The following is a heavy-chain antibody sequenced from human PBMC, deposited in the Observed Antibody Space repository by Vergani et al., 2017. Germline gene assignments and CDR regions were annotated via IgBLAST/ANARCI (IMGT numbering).Heavy chain of an antibody. D-gene: IGHD2-21*01. CDR3: ARSQGDYWYFHL. J-gene: IGHJ2*01. V-gene: IGHV4-38-2*01. CDR2: IHNRGKT. CDR1: GYSTGSGFY. Sequence: QVRLEESGPGLLKPSETRSLTGSVSGYSTGSGFYWAWIRQSPGEGLQWLTSIHNRGKTYHNPSLKSRGSVSLDTSKNRFSRNLTSVTATDTGVYYCARSQGDYWYFHLWGPGSLVTVSS.